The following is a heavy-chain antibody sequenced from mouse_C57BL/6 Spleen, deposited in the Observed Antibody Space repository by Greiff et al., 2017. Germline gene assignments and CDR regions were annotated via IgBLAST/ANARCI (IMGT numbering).Heavy chain of an antibody. V-gene: IGHV1-64*01. CDR2: IHPNSGST. CDR3: ASIITTVVAKGFDY. D-gene: IGHD1-1*01. Sequence: QVQLQQPGAELVKPGASVKLSCKASGYTFTSYWMHWVKQRPGQGLEWIGMIHPNSGSTNYNEKFKSKATLTVDKSSSTAYMQLSSLTSEDSAVYYCASIITTVVAKGFDYWGQGTTLTVSS. CDR1: GYTFTSYW. J-gene: IGHJ2*01.